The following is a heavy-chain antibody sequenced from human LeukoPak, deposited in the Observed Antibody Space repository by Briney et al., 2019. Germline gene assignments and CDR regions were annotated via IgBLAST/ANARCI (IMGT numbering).Heavy chain of an antibody. CDR3: ARQGIAAAGTEAVSWFDP. CDR1: GGTFISYA. V-gene: IGHV1-69*13. D-gene: IGHD6-13*01. CDR2: IIPIFGTA. J-gene: IGHJ5*02. Sequence: GASVKVSCKASGGTFISYAISWVRQASGQGLEWMGGIIPIFGTANYAQKFQGRVTITADESTSTAYMELSSLRSEDTAVYYCARQGIAAAGTEAVSWFDPWGQGTLVTVSS.